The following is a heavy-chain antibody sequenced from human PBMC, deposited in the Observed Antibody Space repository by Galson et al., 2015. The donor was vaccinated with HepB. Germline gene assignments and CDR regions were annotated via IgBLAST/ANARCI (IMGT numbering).Heavy chain of an antibody. D-gene: IGHD1-26*01. CDR2: ISYDGSNK. J-gene: IGHJ4*02. CDR1: GFTFSSYG. V-gene: IGHV3-30*03. Sequence: SLRLSCAASGFTFSSYGMHWVRQAPGKGLEWVAVISYDGSNKYYADSVKGRFTISRDNSKNTLYLQMNSLRSEDTAVYYCARAAKSGSYSSWSDYWGQGTLVTVSS. CDR3: ARAAKSGSYSSWSDY.